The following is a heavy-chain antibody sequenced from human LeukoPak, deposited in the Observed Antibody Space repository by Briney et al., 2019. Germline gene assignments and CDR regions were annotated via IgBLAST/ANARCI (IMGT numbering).Heavy chain of an antibody. CDR3: ARGGVGHCSGGSCPTSWFDP. D-gene: IGHD2-15*01. CDR1: GYTFTNFG. Sequence: GASVKVSCKASGYTFTNFGISWVRQAPGQGLEWMGWFSPYNGNTDYPQKVQGRVTMTTDTSTSTAYMELRRLRSDDTAVYYCARGGVGHCSGGSCPTSWFDPWGQGTLVTVSS. CDR2: FSPYNGNT. J-gene: IGHJ5*02. V-gene: IGHV1-18*01.